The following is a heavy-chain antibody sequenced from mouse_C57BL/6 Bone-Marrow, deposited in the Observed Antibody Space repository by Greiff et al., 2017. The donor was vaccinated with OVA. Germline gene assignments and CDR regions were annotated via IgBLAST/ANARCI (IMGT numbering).Heavy chain of an antibody. CDR1: GYTFTSYW. CDR2: IHPSDSDT. V-gene: IGHV1-74*01. D-gene: IGHD2-4*01. CDR3: AIEIYYDYPFFDY. J-gene: IGHJ2*01. Sequence: VQLQQPGAELVKPGASVKVSCKASGYTFTSYWMHWVKQRPGQGLEWIVRIHPSDSDTNYNQKFKGKATLTVDKSSSTAYMQLSSLTSEDSAVYYCAIEIYYDYPFFDYWGQGTTLTVSS.